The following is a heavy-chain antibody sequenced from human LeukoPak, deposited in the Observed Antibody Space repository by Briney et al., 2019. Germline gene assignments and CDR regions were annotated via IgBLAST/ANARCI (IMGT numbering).Heavy chain of an antibody. D-gene: IGHD3-22*01. CDR2: ISGSGGST. CDR1: GFTFSSYA. Sequence: GGSLRLSCAASGFTFSSYAMSWVRQALGKGLEWVSAISGSGGSTYYADSVKGRFTISRDNSKNTLYLQMNSLRAEDTAVYYCAKDLPAYYYDSSTYYYYGMDVWGQGTTVTVSS. V-gene: IGHV3-23*01. CDR3: AKDLPAYYYDSSTYYYYGMDV. J-gene: IGHJ6*02.